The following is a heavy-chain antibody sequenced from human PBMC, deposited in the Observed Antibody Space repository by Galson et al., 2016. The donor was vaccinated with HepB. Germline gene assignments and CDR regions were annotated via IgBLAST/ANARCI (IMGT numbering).Heavy chain of an antibody. Sequence: SLRLSCAASGFTFSDYYMSWFRQAPGKGLEWVSYISYSGNTIYYGDSVKGRFTISRDNTKNSLYQQMNSLRAKDTAVYYCARDRPFNYDRSGYYFDYWGRGTLVTVPS. CDR2: ISYSGNTI. D-gene: IGHD3-22*01. J-gene: IGHJ4*02. V-gene: IGHV3-11*01. CDR3: ARDRPFNYDRSGYYFDY. CDR1: GFTFSDYY.